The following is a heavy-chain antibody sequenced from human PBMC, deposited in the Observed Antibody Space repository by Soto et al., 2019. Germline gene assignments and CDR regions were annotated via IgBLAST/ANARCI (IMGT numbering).Heavy chain of an antibody. CDR1: GFNFDDYA. Sequence: GGSLRLSCATSGFNFDDYAMHWVRQVPGKGLEWVSGISWKSGRIGYADSVKGRFTISRDNAKNSLYLQMNSLRAEDTAFYYCAEDGPYYYGSGSYYPFDYWGQGTPVTVSS. J-gene: IGHJ4*02. V-gene: IGHV3-9*01. CDR3: AEDGPYYYGSGSYYPFDY. CDR2: ISWKSGRI. D-gene: IGHD3-10*01.